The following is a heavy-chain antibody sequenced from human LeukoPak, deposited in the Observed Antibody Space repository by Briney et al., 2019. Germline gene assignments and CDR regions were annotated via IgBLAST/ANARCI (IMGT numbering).Heavy chain of an antibody. CDR1: GGSISSYY. V-gene: IGHV4-59*01. D-gene: IGHD4-17*01. CDR2: IYYTGST. CDR3: AREHGEGYMDV. J-gene: IGHJ6*03. Sequence: SETLSLTSTLSGGSISSYYWSWIRQPPGKGLEWIGYIYYTGSTNYNPSLKSRVTISVDTSKNQFSLKLSSVTAADTAVYYCAREHGEGYMDVWGKGTTVTVSS.